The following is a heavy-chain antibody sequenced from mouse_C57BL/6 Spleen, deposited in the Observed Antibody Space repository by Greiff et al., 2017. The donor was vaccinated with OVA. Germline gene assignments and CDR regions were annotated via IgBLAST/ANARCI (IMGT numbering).Heavy chain of an antibody. Sequence: QVQLKESGAELVRPGASVKLSCKASGYTFTDYYINWVKQRPGQGLEWIARIYPGSGNTYYNEKFKGKATLTAEKSSSTAYMQLSSLTSEDSAVYFCARSLYYYGMGNFDYWGQGTTLTVSS. D-gene: IGHD1-1*01. J-gene: IGHJ2*01. CDR1: GYTFTDYY. CDR3: ARSLYYYGMGNFDY. V-gene: IGHV1-76*01. CDR2: IYPGSGNT.